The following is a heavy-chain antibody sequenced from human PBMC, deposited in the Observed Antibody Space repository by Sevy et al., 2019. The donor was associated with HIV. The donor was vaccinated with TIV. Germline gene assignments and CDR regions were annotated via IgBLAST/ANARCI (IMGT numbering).Heavy chain of an antibody. CDR1: GDSVSSNSAA. J-gene: IGHJ4*02. CDR2: TYYRSKWYN. D-gene: IGHD5-12*01. CDR3: ARDGGDIVATIYYFDY. V-gene: IGHV6-1*01. Sequence: SQTLSLTCAISGDSVSSNSAAWNWIRQSPSRGLEWLGRTYYRSKWYNDYAVSVKSRITINPDTSKNQISLQLNSVTPEDTAVYYCARDGGDIVATIYYFDYWGQGTLVTVSS.